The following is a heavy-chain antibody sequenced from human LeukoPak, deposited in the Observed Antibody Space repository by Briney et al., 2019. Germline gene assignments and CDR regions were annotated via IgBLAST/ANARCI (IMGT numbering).Heavy chain of an antibody. CDR1: GFTFSSYA. J-gene: IGHJ4*02. Sequence: PGGSLRLSCAASGFTFSSYAMSWVRQAPGKGLEWVSAISGSGGSTYYADSVKGRFTISRDNSKNTLYLQMNSLRAEDTAVYYCAKALRSMLRGVRVFDYWGQGTLVTVSP. D-gene: IGHD3-10*01. V-gene: IGHV3-23*01. CDR3: AKALRSMLRGVRVFDY. CDR2: ISGSGGST.